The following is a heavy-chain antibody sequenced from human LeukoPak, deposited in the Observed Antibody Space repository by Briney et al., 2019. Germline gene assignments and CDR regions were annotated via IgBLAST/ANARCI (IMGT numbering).Heavy chain of an antibody. J-gene: IGHJ4*02. Sequence: GGSLRLSCAASGFTFSSYGMHWIRQAPGKGLEWVTFIRYDGSNKYFADSVKGRFTISRDNSKNTLYLQMNSLRAEDTAVYCCAKGGDYGSGTYPLWGQGTLVTVSS. CDR1: GFTFSSYG. V-gene: IGHV3-30*02. CDR3: AKGGDYGSGTYPL. D-gene: IGHD3-10*01. CDR2: IRYDGSNK.